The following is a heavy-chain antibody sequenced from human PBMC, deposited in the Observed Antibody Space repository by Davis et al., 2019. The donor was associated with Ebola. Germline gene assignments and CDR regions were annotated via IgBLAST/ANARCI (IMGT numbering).Heavy chain of an antibody. V-gene: IGHV1-46*01. J-gene: IGHJ6*04. D-gene: IGHD2-15*01. CDR3: AREPIVVVVAATEPYYYYGMDV. Sequence: AASVKVSCKTSGYTFTEYYMHWVRQAPGQGLEWMGIINPSGGSTSYAQKFQGRVTMTRDTSTSTVYMELSSLRSEDTAVYYCAREPIVVVVAATEPYYYYGMDVWGKGTTVTVSS. CDR2: INPSGGST. CDR1: GYTFTEYY.